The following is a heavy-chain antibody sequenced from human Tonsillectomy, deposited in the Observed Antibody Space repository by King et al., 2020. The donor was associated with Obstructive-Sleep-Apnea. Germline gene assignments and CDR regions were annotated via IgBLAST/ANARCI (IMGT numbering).Heavy chain of an antibody. Sequence: VQLVESGGGVVQPGRSLRLSCAASGFIFSSYGMHLVRQAPGKGLEWVAFIRYDGSNTYYADSGKGRFTISRDNSNNPLYLQMDSLRAEDTAVYYCAKASRSSVTMVRGVLITDGMDVWGQGTTVTVSS. CDR2: IRYDGSNT. CDR3: AKASRSSVTMVRGVLITDGMDV. D-gene: IGHD3-10*01. V-gene: IGHV3-30*02. CDR1: GFIFSSYG. J-gene: IGHJ6*02.